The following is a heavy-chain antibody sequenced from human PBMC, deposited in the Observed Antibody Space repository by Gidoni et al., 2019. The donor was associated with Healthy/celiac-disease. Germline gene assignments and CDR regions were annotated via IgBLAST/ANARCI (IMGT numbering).Heavy chain of an antibody. D-gene: IGHD6-25*01. CDR1: GFTFSSYA. V-gene: IGHV3-23*01. CDR3: AKGGPSFDY. J-gene: IGHJ4*02. Sequence: EVPLLESGGGLVQPGGSLILSCSASGFTFSSYAMSWVRQTPGKELEWGTDISGSGDSTYYADAVKGRFTISRDKSKNTLYLKMNSLRAEDTAVYYCAKGGPSFDYWGQGTLVTVSS. CDR2: ISGSGDST.